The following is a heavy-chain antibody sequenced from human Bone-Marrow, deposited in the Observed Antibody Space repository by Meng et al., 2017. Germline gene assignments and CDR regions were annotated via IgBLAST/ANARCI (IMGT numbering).Heavy chain of an antibody. J-gene: IGHJ4*02. V-gene: IGHV4-34*01. CDR3: ARLAYDSSGYWFDY. CDR1: GGSFSGYY. Sequence: QVQLQQWGAGLLKPSETLSLTCAVYGGSFSGYYWSWIRQPPGKGLEWIGEINHSGSTNYNPSLKSRVTISVDTSKNQFSLKLSSVTAADTAVYYCARLAYDSSGYWFDYWGQGTLATVSS. CDR2: INHSGST. D-gene: IGHD3-22*01.